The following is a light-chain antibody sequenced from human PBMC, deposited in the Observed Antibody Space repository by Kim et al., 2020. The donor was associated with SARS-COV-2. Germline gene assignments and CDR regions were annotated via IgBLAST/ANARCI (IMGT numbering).Light chain of an antibody. CDR2: SNN. CDR3: AAWDDTLNGWV. CDR1: SSNIGSNA. J-gene: IGLJ3*02. Sequence: ELTQSPSASGTPGQRVTISCSGSSSNIGSNAVNWYQQLPGTPPKLLIYSNNQRPSGVPDRFSGSKSGTSASLAISGLQSEDEADYYCAAWDDTLNGWVFGGGTKLTVL. V-gene: IGLV1-44*01.